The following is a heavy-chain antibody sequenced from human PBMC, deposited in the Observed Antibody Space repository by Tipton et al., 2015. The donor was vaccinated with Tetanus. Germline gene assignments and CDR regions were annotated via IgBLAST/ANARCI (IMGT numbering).Heavy chain of an antibody. V-gene: IGHV4-59*01. CDR3: ARIHDFLSGHFDF. CDR2: IYYSGST. D-gene: IGHD3-3*01. J-gene: IGHJ4*02. Sequence: VKPSETLSLTCSVSGGSISSYFWSWIRQSPGQGLEWIGLIYYSGSTSYNPSLKSRVTISVDTSKNQLSLKLTSVTAADTAVYYCARIHDFLSGHFDFWGQGTLVAVSS. CDR1: GGSISSYF.